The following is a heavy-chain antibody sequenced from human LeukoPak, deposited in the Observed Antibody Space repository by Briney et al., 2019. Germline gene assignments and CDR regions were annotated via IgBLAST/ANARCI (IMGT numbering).Heavy chain of an antibody. J-gene: IGHJ4*02. V-gene: IGHV1-69*05. CDR2: IIPIFGTA. CDR1: GGTFSSYA. D-gene: IGHD2-2*01. Sequence: SVKVSCKASGGTFSSYAISWVRQAPGQGLVWMGGIIPIFGTANYAQKFQGRVTITTDESTSTAYMELSSLRSEDTAVYYCARVPCLRYCSSTSCYAEYWGQGTLVTVSS. CDR3: ARVPCLRYCSSTSCYAEY.